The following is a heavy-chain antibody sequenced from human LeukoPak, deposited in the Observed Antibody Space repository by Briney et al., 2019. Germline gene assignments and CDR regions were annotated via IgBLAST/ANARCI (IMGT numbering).Heavy chain of an antibody. CDR2: IKPDGSEK. D-gene: IGHD4-17*01. CDR1: GFTFSSYT. J-gene: IGHJ3*02. V-gene: IGHV3-7*03. CDR3: AKALVTTGAFDI. Sequence: GGSLRLSCAPSGFTFSSYTMNWVRQAPGKGLEWVANIKPDGSEKYYVDSVKGRFTISRDNAKNSLYLQMNSLRAEDTALYYCAKALVTTGAFDIWGQGTMVTVSS.